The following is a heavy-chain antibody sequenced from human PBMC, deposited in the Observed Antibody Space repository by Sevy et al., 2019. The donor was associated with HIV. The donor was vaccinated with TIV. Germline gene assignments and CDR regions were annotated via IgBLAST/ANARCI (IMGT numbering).Heavy chain of an antibody. CDR1: GFTFSDHW. CDR3: ARDSGRKFGGHDF. J-gene: IGHJ4*02. Sequence: GGSLRLSCAASGFTFSDHWMTWVRQAPGKGLEWVANIKEDGSEKFYVGSVKGRFTISRDNSKKSLYLQLNSLRAEDTAVSYCARDSGRKFGGHDFWGRGTLVTVSS. D-gene: IGHD1-1*01. V-gene: IGHV3-7*01. CDR2: IKEDGSEK.